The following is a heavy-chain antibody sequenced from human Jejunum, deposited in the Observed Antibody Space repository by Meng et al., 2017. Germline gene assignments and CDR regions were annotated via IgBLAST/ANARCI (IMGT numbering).Heavy chain of an antibody. CDR3: ARSSFLLNSDDTPEGFDP. J-gene: IGHJ5*02. D-gene: IGHD3-3*02. CDR1: GFTFSNFE. Sequence: GESLKISCVASGFTFSNFEMNWVRQAPGKGLEWISYISSSGGNKYYADSVKGRFTVSRDNAKNSLYLQMNSLGAENTGTYYCARSSFLLNSDDTPEGFDPWGQGTLVTVSS. V-gene: IGHV3-48*03. CDR2: ISSSGGNK.